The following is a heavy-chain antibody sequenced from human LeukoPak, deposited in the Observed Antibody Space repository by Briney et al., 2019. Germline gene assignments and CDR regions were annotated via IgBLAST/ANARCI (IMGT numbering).Heavy chain of an antibody. CDR2: ISAYNGNT. CDR3: ARFFSFPVRSVYYSDVFNM. CDR1: GYTFTSYG. D-gene: IGHD3-22*01. Sequence: ASVKVSCKASGYTFTSYGISWVRQAPGQGLEWMGWISAYNGNTNYAQKLQGRVTMTTDTSTSTAYMELRSLRSDDTAVYYCARFFSFPVRSVYYSDVFNMGGKGKRVTV. J-gene: IGHJ3*02. V-gene: IGHV1-18*01.